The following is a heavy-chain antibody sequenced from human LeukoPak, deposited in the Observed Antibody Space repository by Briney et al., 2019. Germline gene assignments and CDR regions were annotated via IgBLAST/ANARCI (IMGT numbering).Heavy chain of an antibody. CDR3: AINPRSLLWFGES. CDR1: GYTFTGYY. J-gene: IGHJ5*02. CDR2: INPNSGGT. V-gene: IGHV1-2*02. D-gene: IGHD3-10*01. Sequence: ASVKVSCKASGYTFTGYYMHWVRQAPGQGLEWMGWINPNSGGTNYAQKFQGRVTMTRDTSISTAYMELSGLRSDDTAVYYCAINPRSLLWFGESWGQGTLVTVSS.